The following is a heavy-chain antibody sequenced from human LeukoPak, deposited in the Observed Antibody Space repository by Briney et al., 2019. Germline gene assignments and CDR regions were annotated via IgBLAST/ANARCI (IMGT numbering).Heavy chain of an antibody. CDR2: IRYDGSNK. J-gene: IGHJ6*04. CDR1: GFTFSSYG. V-gene: IGHV3-30*02. D-gene: IGHD3-22*01. CDR3: ASSAANYYDSSGHLLDV. Sequence: GGSLRLSCAASGFTFSSYGMHWVRQAPGKGLEWVAFIRYDGSNKYYADSVKGRFTISRDNSKNTLYLQMNSLRAEDTAVYYCASSAANYYDSSGHLLDVWGKGTTVTISS.